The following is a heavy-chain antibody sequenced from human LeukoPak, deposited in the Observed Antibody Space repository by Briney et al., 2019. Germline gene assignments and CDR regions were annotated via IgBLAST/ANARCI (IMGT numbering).Heavy chain of an antibody. V-gene: IGHV5-10-1*01. Sequence: PGESLLISCQGSGYSFTSYWISWVRQMPGKGLEWMGRIDPSDSYNNYSPSFQGHVTISADKSISTAYLQWSSLKASDTAMYYCARNADGGNSDGAFDYWGQGTLVTVSS. CDR1: GYSFTSYW. CDR2: IDPSDSYN. J-gene: IGHJ4*02. CDR3: ARNADGGNSDGAFDY. D-gene: IGHD4-23*01.